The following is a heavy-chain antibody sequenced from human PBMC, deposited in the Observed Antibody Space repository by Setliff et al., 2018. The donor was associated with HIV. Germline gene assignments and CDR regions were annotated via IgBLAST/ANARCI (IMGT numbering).Heavy chain of an antibody. V-gene: IGHV4-38-2*02. CDR2: ITYSGSA. Sequence: SETLSLTCTVSGYSISSGYYWGWIRQPPGKGLEWIGYITYSGSAYYNPSLKSRVTISVDTSKNQFSLKLSSVTAADTAMYYCARDKEDDYGDYNWFDPWGQGTLVTVSS. CDR1: GYSISSGYY. J-gene: IGHJ5*02. D-gene: IGHD4-17*01. CDR3: ARDKEDDYGDYNWFDP.